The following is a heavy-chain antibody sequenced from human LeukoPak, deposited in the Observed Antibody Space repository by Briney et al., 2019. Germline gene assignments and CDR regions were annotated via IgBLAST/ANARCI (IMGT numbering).Heavy chain of an antibody. CDR1: GGGISSYS. J-gene: IGHJ4*02. V-gene: IGHV4-59*08. D-gene: IGHD3-10*01. Sequence: PFETLSLTCTVSGGGISSYSWSWIRQPPGKGLEWIGYIYYSGSTNYNPSLKSRVTISVDTSKNQFSLKLTAVTAADTAVYYCARHYGMCGSGSYFDYWGQGTLVTVSS. CDR3: ARHYGMCGSGSYFDY. CDR2: IYYSGST.